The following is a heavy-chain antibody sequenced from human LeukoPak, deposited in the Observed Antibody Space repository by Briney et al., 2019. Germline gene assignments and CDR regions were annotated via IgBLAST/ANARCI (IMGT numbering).Heavy chain of an antibody. J-gene: IGHJ4*02. Sequence: SETLSLTCTVFGGSVRTYYWTWIAQPPGKGLEWIGYISYSGSTNYSPSLKGRVTMSLDTSKNDFSLKLSSVTAADTAVYYCAGQGPYFDYWGQGTLVTVSS. CDR1: GGSVRTYY. CDR2: ISYSGST. V-gene: IGHV4-59*08. CDR3: AGQGPYFDY.